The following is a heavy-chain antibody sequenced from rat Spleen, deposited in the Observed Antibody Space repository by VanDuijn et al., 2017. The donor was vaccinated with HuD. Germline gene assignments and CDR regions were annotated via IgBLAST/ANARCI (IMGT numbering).Heavy chain of an antibody. Sequence: QVQLKESGPGLVQPSQTLSLTCTVSGFSLISYRVSWVRQPPGKGLEWMGVTWGNGNTNYNLVLKSRLSISRDTSKNQVFLKMNSLQAEDTAIYFCTRGEKLGWFAYWGQGTLVTVSS. CDR2: TWGNGNT. J-gene: IGHJ3*01. CDR3: TRGEKLGWFAY. D-gene: IGHD4-2*01. V-gene: IGHV2-13*01. CDR1: GFSLISYR.